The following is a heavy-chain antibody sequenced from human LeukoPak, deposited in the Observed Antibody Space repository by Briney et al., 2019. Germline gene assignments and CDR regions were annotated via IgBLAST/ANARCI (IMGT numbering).Heavy chain of an antibody. CDR1: GGSISSYY. D-gene: IGHD1-26*01. Sequence: SETLSLTCTVSGGSISSYYWSWIRQPPGKGLEWIGYIYYSGSTNYSPSLKSRVTISVDTSKNQFSLKLSSVTAADTAVYYCARGTIVGTPHGMDVWGQGTTVTVSS. CDR2: IYYSGST. CDR3: ARGTIVGTPHGMDV. V-gene: IGHV4-59*01. J-gene: IGHJ6*02.